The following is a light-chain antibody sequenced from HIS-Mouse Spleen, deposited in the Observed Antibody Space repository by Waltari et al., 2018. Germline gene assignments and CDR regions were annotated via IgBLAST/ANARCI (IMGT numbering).Light chain of an antibody. CDR1: SSDDGSSNL. CDR3: CSYAGSSTWV. CDR2: EGS. Sequence: QSALTQPASVSGSPGQSITISCTGTSSDDGSSNLFTWYQQHPGKAPKLMIYEGSKRPSGVSNRFSGSKSGNTASLTISGLQAEDEADYYCCSYAGSSTWVFGGGTKLTVL. V-gene: IGLV2-23*01. J-gene: IGLJ3*02.